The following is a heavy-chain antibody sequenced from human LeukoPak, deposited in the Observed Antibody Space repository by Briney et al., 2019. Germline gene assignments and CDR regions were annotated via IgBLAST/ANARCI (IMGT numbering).Heavy chain of an antibody. CDR3: ARCGYSYGYDYYGMDV. J-gene: IGHJ6*02. CDR2: IYYSGST. D-gene: IGHD5-18*01. Sequence: SETLSLTCTVSGGSISSGGYYWSWIRQHPGKGLEWIGYIYYSGSTYYNPSLKSRVTISVDTSKNQFSLKLSSVTAADTAVYYCARCGYSYGYDYYGMDVWGQGTTVTVSS. V-gene: IGHV4-31*03. CDR1: GGSISSGGYY.